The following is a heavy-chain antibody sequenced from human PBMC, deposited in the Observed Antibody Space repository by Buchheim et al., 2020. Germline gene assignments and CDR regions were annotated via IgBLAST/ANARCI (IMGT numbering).Heavy chain of an antibody. CDR2: IYYTWII. CDR1: FDSISSGAYY. V-gene: IGHV4-31*03. D-gene: IGHD3-22*01. Sequence: QVQLQESGPGLVKPSQTLSLTCPVSFDSISSGAYYWSWIRQHPLKGLEWIGYIYYTWIIYYNPSLKSRVTLSVDTSSDQFSLKLSSVTAADTAVYYCAREVGYYDGSGYNDYWGQGTL. J-gene: IGHJ4*02. CDR3: AREVGYYDGSGYNDY.